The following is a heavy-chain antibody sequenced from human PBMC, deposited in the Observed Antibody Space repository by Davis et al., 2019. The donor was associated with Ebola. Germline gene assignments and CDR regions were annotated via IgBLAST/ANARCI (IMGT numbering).Heavy chain of an antibody. CDR1: GFTFSSYW. D-gene: IGHD2-15*01. Sequence: GSLRLSCAASGFTFSSYWMSWVRQAPGKGLEWIGEINHSGSTNYNPSLKSRLIISVDTSKNQFSLQLNSVTAADTAVYYCARGYSNWFDPWGQGTLVTVSS. V-gene: IGHV4-34*01. J-gene: IGHJ5*02. CDR2: INHSGST. CDR3: ARGYSNWFDP.